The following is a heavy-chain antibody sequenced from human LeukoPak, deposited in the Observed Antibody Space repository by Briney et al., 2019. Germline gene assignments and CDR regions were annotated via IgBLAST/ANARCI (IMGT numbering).Heavy chain of an antibody. V-gene: IGHV1-46*01. D-gene: IGHD1-1*01. CDR3: ARHSLIGTTPFDY. J-gene: IGHJ4*02. Sequence: ASVKVSFKASGYTFTSYYMNWVRQAPGQGLEWMGKINPSDGSTDFAQNFHGRVTMTRDTSTSTVYMELSSLRSEDTAVYYCARHSLIGTTPFDYWGQGTLVTVSS. CDR1: GYTFTSYY. CDR2: INPSDGST.